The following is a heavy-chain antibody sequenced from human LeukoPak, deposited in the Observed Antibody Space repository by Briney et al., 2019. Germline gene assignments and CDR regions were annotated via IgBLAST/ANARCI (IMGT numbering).Heavy chain of an antibody. CDR3: AKELRFLEWLLFN. CDR1: GFTFSSYG. J-gene: IGHJ1*01. D-gene: IGHD3-3*01. V-gene: IGHV3-30*18. CDR2: ISYDGSNK. Sequence: GGSLRLSCAASGFTFSSYGMHWVRQAPGKGLEWVAVISYDGSNKYYADSVKGRFTISRDNSKNTLYLQMNSLGAEDTAVYYCAKELRFLEWLLFNWGQGTLVTVSS.